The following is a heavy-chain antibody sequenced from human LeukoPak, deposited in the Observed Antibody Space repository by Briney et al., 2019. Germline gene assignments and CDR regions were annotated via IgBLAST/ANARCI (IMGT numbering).Heavy chain of an antibody. CDR3: ARGGITMVQGVPTFDP. J-gene: IGHJ5*02. CDR2: INPSGGST. CDR1: GYTFTSYY. V-gene: IGHV1-46*01. Sequence: ASVKVSCKASGYTFTSYYMHWVRQAPGQGLEWMGIINPSGGSTSYAQKFQGRVTMTRDTSTSTVYMELSSLRSEDTAAYYCARGGITMVQGVPTFDPWGQGTLVTVSS. D-gene: IGHD3-10*01.